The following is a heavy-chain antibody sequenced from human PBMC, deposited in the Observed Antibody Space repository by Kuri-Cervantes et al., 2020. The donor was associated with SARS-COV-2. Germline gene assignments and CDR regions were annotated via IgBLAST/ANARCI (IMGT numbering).Heavy chain of an antibody. CDR3: ARGDDLGAADYGGNFGYDAFDI. CDR2: IIPIFGTA. J-gene: IGHJ3*02. Sequence: SVKVSCKASGYTFTSYGFSWVRQAPGQGLEWMGGIIPIFGTANYAQKFQGRVTITTDESTSTAYMELSSLRSEDTAVYYCARGDDLGAADYGGNFGYDAFDIWGQGTMVTVSS. D-gene: IGHD4-23*01. V-gene: IGHV1-69*05. CDR1: GYTFTSYG.